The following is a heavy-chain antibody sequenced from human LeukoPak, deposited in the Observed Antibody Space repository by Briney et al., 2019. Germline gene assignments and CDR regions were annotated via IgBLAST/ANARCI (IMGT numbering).Heavy chain of an antibody. Sequence: GESLKISCKGSGYSFANYWIAWVRQMPGKGLEWMGIIYPGDSDTTYSPSFQGQVTISADKSISTTYLQWSSLKASDTAMYYCARTYGSGSYYPIDYWGQGTLATVSS. V-gene: IGHV5-51*01. CDR2: IYPGDSDT. CDR3: ARTYGSGSYYPIDY. D-gene: IGHD3-10*01. CDR1: GYSFANYW. J-gene: IGHJ4*02.